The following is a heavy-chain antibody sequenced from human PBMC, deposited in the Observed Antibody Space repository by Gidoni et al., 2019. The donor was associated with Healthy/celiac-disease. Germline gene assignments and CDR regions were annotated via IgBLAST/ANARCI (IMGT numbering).Heavy chain of an antibody. J-gene: IGHJ6*02. Sequence: QVQLVQSGAEVKKPGSSVKVSCKASGVTFSSSAISWGLQAPGQGLEGMGGIITIFGTANYAQNFQGRVTITADESTSTAYMELSSLRSEDTAVYYCAGVPDGSYTPRGDYYGMDVWGQGTTVTVSS. D-gene: IGHD1-26*01. CDR1: GVTFSSSA. CDR2: IITIFGTA. V-gene: IGHV1-69*01. CDR3: AGVPDGSYTPRGDYYGMDV.